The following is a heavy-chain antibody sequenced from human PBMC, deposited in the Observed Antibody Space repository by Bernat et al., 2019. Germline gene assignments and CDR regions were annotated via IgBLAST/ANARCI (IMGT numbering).Heavy chain of an antibody. Sequence: EVQLLESGGGLVQPGGSLRLSCAASGFTFVNYAMCWVRQAPGKGLEWVSAITVSGGSTYYADSVKGRFTISRDNSKNTLFLQMNSLRDEDTAVYYCARDGSVEAGEYDYVDYWGQGTLVTVSS. V-gene: IGHV3-23*01. D-gene: IGHD4-17*01. CDR3: ARDGSVEAGEYDYVDY. CDR2: ITVSGGST. J-gene: IGHJ4*02. CDR1: GFTFVNYA.